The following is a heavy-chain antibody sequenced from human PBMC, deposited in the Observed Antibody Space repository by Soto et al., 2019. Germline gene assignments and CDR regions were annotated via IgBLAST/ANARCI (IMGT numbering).Heavy chain of an antibody. Sequence: ESGPTLVNPTQTLTLTCTFSGFSLSTSGVGVGWIRQPPGKALEWLALIYWDDDKRYSPSLKSRLTITKDTSKNQVVLTMTNMDPVDTATHYCALERYCSGGSCYSGAFDIWGQGTMVTVSS. CDR1: GFSLSTSGVG. CDR3: ALERYCSGGSCYSGAFDI. D-gene: IGHD2-15*01. CDR2: IYWDDDK. J-gene: IGHJ3*02. V-gene: IGHV2-5*02.